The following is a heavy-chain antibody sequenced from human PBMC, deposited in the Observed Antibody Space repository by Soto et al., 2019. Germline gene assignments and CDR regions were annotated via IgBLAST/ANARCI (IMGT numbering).Heavy chain of an antibody. CDR3: ARSTYSSGWYPYGVDV. D-gene: IGHD6-19*01. Sequence: PGESLKISCKGSGYSFTSYWIGWVRQMPGKGLEWMGIIYPGDSDTRYSPSFQGQVTISADKSISTAYLQWSSLKASDTAMYYCARSTYSSGWYPYGVDVWGQGTTVTSP. CDR1: GYSFTSYW. V-gene: IGHV5-51*01. J-gene: IGHJ6*02. CDR2: IYPGDSDT.